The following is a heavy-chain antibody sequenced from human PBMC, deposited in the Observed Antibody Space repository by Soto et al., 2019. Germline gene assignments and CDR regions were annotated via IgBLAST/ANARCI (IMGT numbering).Heavy chain of an antibody. CDR2: IYYSGST. Sequence: QLQLQESGPGLVKPSETLSLTCTVSGGSISSSSYYWGWIRQPPGKGLEWIGSIYYSGSTYYTPSLKSRVTIPVDTSKNHFSLTLSSVTAADTAVYYCATQEVGGSYVYTFDPWGQGTLVTVSS. CDR3: ATQEVGGSYVYTFDP. CDR1: GGSISSSSYY. V-gene: IGHV4-39*02. J-gene: IGHJ5*02. D-gene: IGHD1-26*01.